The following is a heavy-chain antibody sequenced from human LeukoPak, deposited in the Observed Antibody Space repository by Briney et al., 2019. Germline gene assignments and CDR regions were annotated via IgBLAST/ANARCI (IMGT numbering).Heavy chain of an antibody. CDR2: ISYDGSNK. J-gene: IGHJ6*02. Sequence: GGSLRLSCAASGFTFSSYGMPWVRQAPGKGLEWVAVISYDGSNKYYGDSVKGRFTISRDNSKNTLYLQMNSLRAEDTAVYYCARDQTGYSSGWSSGPYGMDVWGQGTTVTVSS. CDR1: GFTFSSYG. V-gene: IGHV3-30*03. CDR3: ARDQTGYSSGWSSGPYGMDV. D-gene: IGHD6-19*01.